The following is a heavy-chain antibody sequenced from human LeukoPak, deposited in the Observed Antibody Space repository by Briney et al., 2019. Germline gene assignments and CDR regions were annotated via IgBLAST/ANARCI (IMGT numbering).Heavy chain of an antibody. D-gene: IGHD6-13*01. J-gene: IGHJ4*02. CDR3: AKKGLERSSDSWYDY. CDR1: GYTFTSYY. Sequence: ASVKVSCKASGYTFTSYYMHWVRQAPGQGLEWMGIINPSGGSTSYAQKFQGRVTMTRDMSTSTVYMELSSLRSEDTAVYYCAKKGLERSSDSWYDYWGQGTLVTVSS. CDR2: INPSGGST. V-gene: IGHV1-46*01.